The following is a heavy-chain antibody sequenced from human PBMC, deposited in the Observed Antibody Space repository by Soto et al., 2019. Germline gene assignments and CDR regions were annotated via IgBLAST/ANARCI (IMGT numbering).Heavy chain of an antibody. V-gene: IGHV6-1*01. J-gene: IGHJ3*02. Sequence: KQSQTLSLTCAISGDSVSSNSAAWNWIRQSPSRGLEWLGRTYYRSKWYNDYAVSVKSRITINPDTSKNQFSLQLNSVTPEDTAVYYCARESGYDFWSGRDAFDIWGQGTMVTVSS. CDR3: ARESGYDFWSGRDAFDI. D-gene: IGHD3-3*01. CDR1: GDSVSSNSAA. CDR2: TYYRSKWYN.